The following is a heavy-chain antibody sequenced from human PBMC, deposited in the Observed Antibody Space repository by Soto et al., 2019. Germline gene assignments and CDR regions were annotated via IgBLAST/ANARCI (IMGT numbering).Heavy chain of an antibody. D-gene: IGHD4-4*01. J-gene: IGHJ4*02. CDR1: GGSISSYY. CDR3: ARTDGYSYDF. V-gene: IGHV4-59*01. Sequence: SETLSLTCTVSGGSISSYYWSWIRQPPGKGLEWIGYIYYSGSTNYNPSLKSRVTMSVDTSQNQFSLRLSSVTAADTAVYYCARTDGYSYDFWGQGTPVTVS. CDR2: IYYSGST.